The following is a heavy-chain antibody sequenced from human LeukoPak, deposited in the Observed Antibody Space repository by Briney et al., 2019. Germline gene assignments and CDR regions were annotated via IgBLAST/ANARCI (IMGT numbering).Heavy chain of an antibody. CDR1: GFTVSSNY. J-gene: IGHJ4*02. CDR3: VRSAFHAGSGNYYDY. CDR2: IYIGGNT. V-gene: IGHV3-53*01. Sequence: GGSLRLSCAASGFTVSSNYMTWVRQAPGKGLEWVSVIYIGGNTYYADSVKGRFTISRDNSKNTVYLQMNSLRVEDTAVYYCVRSAFHAGSGNYYDYWGQGTLVTVSS. D-gene: IGHD3-22*01.